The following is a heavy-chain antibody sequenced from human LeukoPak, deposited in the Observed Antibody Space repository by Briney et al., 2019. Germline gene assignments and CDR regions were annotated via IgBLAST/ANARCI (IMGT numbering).Heavy chain of an antibody. CDR2: INHSGST. CDR1: GGSFSGYY. V-gene: IGHV4-34*01. Sequence: KASETLSFTCAVYGGSFSGYYWSWIRQPPGKGLEWIGEINHSGSTNDNPSLKSRVTISVDTTKNQFSLKLSSVTAADTAVYYCARKAAGFDYWGQGTLVTVSS. D-gene: IGHD6-13*01. CDR3: ARKAAGFDY. J-gene: IGHJ4*02.